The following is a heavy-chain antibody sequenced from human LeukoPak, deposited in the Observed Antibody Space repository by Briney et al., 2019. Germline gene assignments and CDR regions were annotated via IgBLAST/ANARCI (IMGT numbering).Heavy chain of an antibody. J-gene: IGHJ4*02. CDR1: GGSISSYY. Sequence: SETLSLTCTVSGGSISSYYWSWIRQPPGKGLEWIGYIYHSGSTYYNPSLKSRVTISVDRSKNQFSLKLSSVTAADTAVYYCARVGGGYCSSTSCPYFDYWGQGTLVTVSS. CDR2: IYHSGST. D-gene: IGHD2-2*01. V-gene: IGHV4-59*12. CDR3: ARVGGGYCSSTSCPYFDY.